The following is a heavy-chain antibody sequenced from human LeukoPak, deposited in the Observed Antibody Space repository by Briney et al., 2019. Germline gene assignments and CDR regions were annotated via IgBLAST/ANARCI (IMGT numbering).Heavy chain of an antibody. Sequence: TSSETLSLTCTVSGGSISSYYWSWIRQPPGKGLEWIGYIYYSGSTNYNPSLKSLVTISVDTSKNQFSLKLSSVTAADTAVYYCARAGGYDFWSGFYYYYGMDVWGQGTTVTVSS. V-gene: IGHV4-59*01. CDR1: GGSISSYY. CDR3: ARAGGYDFWSGFYYYYGMDV. CDR2: IYYSGST. J-gene: IGHJ6*02. D-gene: IGHD3-3*01.